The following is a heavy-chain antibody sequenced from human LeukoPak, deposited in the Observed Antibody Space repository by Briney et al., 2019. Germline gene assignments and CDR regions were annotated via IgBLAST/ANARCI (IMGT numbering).Heavy chain of an antibody. CDR1: GGSISSGSYY. CDR2: IYTSGST. J-gene: IGHJ3*02. D-gene: IGHD3-3*01. CDR3: ARRFLEWPTGAFDI. V-gene: IGHV4-61*02. Sequence: SQTLSLTCTVSGGSISSGSYYWSWIRQPAGKGLEWIVRIYTSGSTNYNPSLKSRVTISVDTSKNQFSLKLSSVTAADTAVYYCARRFLEWPTGAFDIWGQGTMVTVSS.